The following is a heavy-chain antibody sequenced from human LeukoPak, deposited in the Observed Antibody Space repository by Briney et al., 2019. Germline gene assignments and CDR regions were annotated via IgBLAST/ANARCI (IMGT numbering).Heavy chain of an antibody. CDR2: VSTYNDDT. Sequence: ASVKVSCKASGYTFTNYGISWVRQAPGQGLEWMGWVSTYNDDTNYAQNFQGRVTMTTDTSTNTAYMELRSLRSDDTALYYCARDWYCTGGICNDCFDPWGQETLVTVSS. V-gene: IGHV1-18*01. D-gene: IGHD2-8*02. CDR3: ARDWYCTGGICNDCFDP. J-gene: IGHJ5*02. CDR1: GYTFTNYG.